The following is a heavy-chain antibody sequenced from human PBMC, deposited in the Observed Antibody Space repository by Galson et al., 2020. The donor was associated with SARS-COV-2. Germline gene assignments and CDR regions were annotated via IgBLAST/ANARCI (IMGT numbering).Heavy chain of an antibody. Sequence: GESLKISCAASGFTFEDYAMHWVRQARGKGLEWVSHISWDGAFTYYADFAKGRFIISRDNSKNSLYLQMNSLRGEDTALYYCARSGYTYGHPDYYYYGMDVWGQGTTVTVSS. J-gene: IGHJ6*02. CDR2: ISWDGAFT. CDR3: ARSGYTYGHPDYYYYGMDV. V-gene: IGHV3-43D*03. CDR1: GFTFEDYA. D-gene: IGHD5-18*01.